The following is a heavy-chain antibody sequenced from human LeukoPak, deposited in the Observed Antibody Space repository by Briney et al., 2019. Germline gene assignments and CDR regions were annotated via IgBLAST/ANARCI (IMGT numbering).Heavy chain of an antibody. D-gene: IGHD7-27*01. CDR3: ARDGSLGRPYYFDY. Sequence: SETLSLTCTVSGGSISSYYWSWIRQPPGKGLEWIGYVYYSGSTNYNPSLKSRVTMSVDTSKNQFSLTLRSVTAADTAVYYCARDGSLGRPYYFDYWGQGTLVTVSS. V-gene: IGHV4-59*12. CDR2: VYYSGST. J-gene: IGHJ4*02. CDR1: GGSISSYY.